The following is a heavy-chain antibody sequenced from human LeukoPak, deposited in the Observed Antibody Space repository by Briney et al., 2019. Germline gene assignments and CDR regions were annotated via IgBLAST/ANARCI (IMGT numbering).Heavy chain of an antibody. CDR3: ARYADVVVTAMGSRGT. CDR2: INPNSGGT. Sequence: ASVKVSCKASGYTFTSYYMQWVRQAPGQGLEWMGRINPNSGGTNYAQKFQGRVTMTRDTSISTASTELSRLRSDDTAVYYCARYADVVVTAMGSRGTWGRGTLVTVSS. V-gene: IGHV1-2*06. CDR1: GYTFTSYY. D-gene: IGHD2-21*02. J-gene: IGHJ5*02.